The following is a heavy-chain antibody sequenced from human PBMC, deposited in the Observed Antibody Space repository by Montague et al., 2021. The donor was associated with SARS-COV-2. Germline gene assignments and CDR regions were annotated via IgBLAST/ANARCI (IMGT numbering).Heavy chain of an antibody. CDR2: IFYSGST. V-gene: IGHV4-59*01. Sequence: SETLSLTCTVSGDSMSGYYWSWVRQAPGTGLEWIGYIFYSGSTSYNPSLNSRVTISIDASKKQFSLKLTSVTAADTAVYFCAREGGTKCSHWWGAFDSWGHGTLVTVSS. CDR1: GDSMSGYY. J-gene: IGHJ5*01. D-gene: IGHD2-15*01. CDR3: AREGGTKCSHWWGAFDS.